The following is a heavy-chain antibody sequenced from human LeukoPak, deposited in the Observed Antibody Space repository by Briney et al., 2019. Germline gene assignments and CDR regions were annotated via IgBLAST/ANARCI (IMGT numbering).Heavy chain of an antibody. CDR2: IKQDGSEK. Sequence: GGSLRLSCAASGFTFSCYWMSWVRQAPGQGLEWVANIKQDGSEKYYVDSVKGRFTISRDNAKNSLYLQMNSLRAEDTAVYYCAKDGRGYCSGGSCYSPPGYYGMVVWGQGTKVSVS. V-gene: IGHV3-7*01. J-gene: IGHJ6*02. CDR3: AKDGRGYCSGGSCYSPPGYYGMVV. D-gene: IGHD2-15*01. CDR1: GFTFSCYW.